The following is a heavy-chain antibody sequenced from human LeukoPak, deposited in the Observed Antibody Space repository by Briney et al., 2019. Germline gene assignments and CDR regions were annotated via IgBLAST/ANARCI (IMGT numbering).Heavy chain of an antibody. D-gene: IGHD3-10*01. CDR1: GFTVSSNY. CDR3: ARDLVWFGELGAFDI. CDR2: IYSGGST. V-gene: IGHV3-66*01. Sequence: PGGSLRLSCAASGFTVSSNYMSWVRQAPGKGLEWVSVIYSGGSTYYADSVKGRFTISRDNSKNTLYLQMNSLRAEDTAVYYCARDLVWFGELGAFDIRGQGTMVTVSS. J-gene: IGHJ3*02.